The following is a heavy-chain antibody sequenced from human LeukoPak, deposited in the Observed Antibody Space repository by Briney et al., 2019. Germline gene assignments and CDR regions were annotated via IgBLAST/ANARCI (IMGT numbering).Heavy chain of an antibody. CDR3: ARGTKVGATYYYYYMDV. CDR1: GASISSSSYD. CDR2: IYYSGST. D-gene: IGHD1-26*01. V-gene: IGHV4-39*01. J-gene: IGHJ6*03. Sequence: SQTLSLTCTVSGASISSSSYDWGWLRQPPWKGLEWTGRIYYSGSTYYNPSLKSRVTISVDTSKNQFSLKLSSVTAADTAVYYCARGTKVGATYYYYYMDVWGKGTTVTVSS.